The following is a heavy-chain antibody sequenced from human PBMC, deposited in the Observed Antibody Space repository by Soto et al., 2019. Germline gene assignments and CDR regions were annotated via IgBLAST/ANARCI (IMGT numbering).Heavy chain of an antibody. CDR3: ARWHSEEAFGL. D-gene: IGHD1-26*01. Sequence: EVQLVESGGGLVQPGGSLRLSCAASGFTFSSYAMHWVRQAPGKGLEWVSYITSSSGVIYYADSVKGRFTISRDNARNSLYLQMSSLRDEDTAMYYCARWHSEEAFGLWGQGTMVTVSS. J-gene: IGHJ3*01. CDR1: GFTFSSYA. CDR2: ITSSSGVI. V-gene: IGHV3-48*02.